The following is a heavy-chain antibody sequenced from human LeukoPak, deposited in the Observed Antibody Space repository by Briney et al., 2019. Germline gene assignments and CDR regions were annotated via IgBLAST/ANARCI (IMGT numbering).Heavy chain of an antibody. V-gene: IGHV1-69*04. Sequence: LWASVKVSCKTSGGTFSSYAISWVRQAPGQGLEWMGRIIPILGIANYAQKFQGRVTITADKSTSTAYMELSSLRSEDTAVYYCARGCKWYDYVWGSYRSPLDYWGQGTLVTVSS. CDR1: GGTFSSYA. J-gene: IGHJ4*02. D-gene: IGHD3-16*02. CDR2: IIPILGIA. CDR3: ARGCKWYDYVWGSYRSPLDY.